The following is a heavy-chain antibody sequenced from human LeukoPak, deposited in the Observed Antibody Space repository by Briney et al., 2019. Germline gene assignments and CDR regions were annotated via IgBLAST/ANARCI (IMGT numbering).Heavy chain of an antibody. D-gene: IGHD2-2*01. CDR2: ISYDGSNK. CDR1: GFTFSSYA. Sequence: PGGSLRLSCAASGFTFSSYAMHWVRQAPGKGLEWVAVISYDGSNKYYADSVKGRFTISRDNSKNTLYLQMNSLRAEDTAVYYCARDAGYCSSTSCYPPGGFDYWGQGTLVTVSS. J-gene: IGHJ4*02. CDR3: ARDAGYCSSTSCYPPGGFDY. V-gene: IGHV3-30*01.